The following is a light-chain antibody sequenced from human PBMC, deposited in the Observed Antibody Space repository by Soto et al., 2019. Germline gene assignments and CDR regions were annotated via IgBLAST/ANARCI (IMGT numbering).Light chain of an antibody. V-gene: IGKV1-9*01. CDR1: QGISSY. J-gene: IGKJ4*01. CDR2: SAS. Sequence: IQLTQSPSSLSASAGDRVTITCRASQGISSYLAWYQQKPGKAPKLLMHSASTLQSGVPSRFSGSGSGTEFTLTISSLQPEDFATYYCQQFNNYPLTFGGGTKVDIK. CDR3: QQFNNYPLT.